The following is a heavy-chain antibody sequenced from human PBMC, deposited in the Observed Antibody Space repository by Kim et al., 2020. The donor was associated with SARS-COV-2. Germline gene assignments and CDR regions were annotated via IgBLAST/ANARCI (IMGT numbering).Heavy chain of an antibody. J-gene: IGHJ4*02. CDR3: ASTGYSSSWHLFDY. CDR1: GGSISSYY. V-gene: IGHV4-59*01. CDR2: SYYSGST. D-gene: IGHD6-13*01. Sequence: SETLSLTCTVSGGSISSYYWSWIRQPPGKGLEWIGYSYYSGSTNYNPSLKSRVTISVDTSKNQFSLKLSSVTAADTAVYYCASTGYSSSWHLFDYWGQGTLVTVSS.